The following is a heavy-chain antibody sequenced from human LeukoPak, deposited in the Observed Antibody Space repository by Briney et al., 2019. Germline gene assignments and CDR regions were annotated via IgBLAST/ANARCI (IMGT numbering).Heavy chain of an antibody. CDR3: AKDPLSYFDS. V-gene: IGHV3-23*01. J-gene: IGHJ4*02. CDR1: GFTFSTYS. Sequence: GGSLRLSCVASGFTFSTYSMHWVRQAPGKGLEWVSAISGSGGSTYYADSVKGRFTISRDNSKNTLYLQMNSLRAEDTAVYYCAKDPLSYFDSGGREPLVTVPS. CDR2: ISGSGGST. D-gene: IGHD2/OR15-2a*01.